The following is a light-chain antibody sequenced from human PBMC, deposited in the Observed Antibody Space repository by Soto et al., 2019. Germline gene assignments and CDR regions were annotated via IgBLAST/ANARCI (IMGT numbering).Light chain of an antibody. CDR1: ERVSSSY. CDR3: QQYGRSPGT. J-gene: IGKJ1*01. Sequence: EIVLTQSPGTLSLSPGERATFSCRASERVSSSYLAWYQQKPGQAPRLLIYGASSRATGIPDRFSGSGSGTDFTLTISRLEPEDFAVYYCQQYGRSPGTFGQGTKVEIK. V-gene: IGKV3-20*01. CDR2: GAS.